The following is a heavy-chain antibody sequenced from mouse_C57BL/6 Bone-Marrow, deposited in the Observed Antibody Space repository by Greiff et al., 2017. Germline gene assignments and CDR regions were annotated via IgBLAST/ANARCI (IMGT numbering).Heavy chain of an antibody. CDR3: ARIYDGYLAWFAY. CDR1: GFTFSDYY. Sequence: DVKVEESEGGLVQPGSSMKLSCTASGFTFSDYYMAWVRQVPEKGLEWVANINYDGSSTYYLDSLKSRFIISRDNAKNILYLQMSSLKSEDTATYYCARIYDGYLAWFAYWGQGTLVTVSA. J-gene: IGHJ3*01. D-gene: IGHD2-3*01. V-gene: IGHV5-16*01. CDR2: INYDGSST.